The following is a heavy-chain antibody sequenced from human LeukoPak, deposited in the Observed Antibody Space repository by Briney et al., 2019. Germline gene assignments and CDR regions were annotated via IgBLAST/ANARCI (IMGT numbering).Heavy chain of an antibody. Sequence: GGSLRLSCAASGFFFSGYTMTWVRQAPGKGLEWVSSITSTSTYIDDEDSVKGRFTISRDNAKNSLSLQLNSLRVEDTAVYYCARGHYDVLAASYKWTPDYWGQGTLVTVSS. CDR3: ARGHYDVLAASYKWTPDY. D-gene: IGHD3-9*01. J-gene: IGHJ4*02. CDR1: GFFFSGYT. V-gene: IGHV3-21*01. CDR2: ITSTSTYI.